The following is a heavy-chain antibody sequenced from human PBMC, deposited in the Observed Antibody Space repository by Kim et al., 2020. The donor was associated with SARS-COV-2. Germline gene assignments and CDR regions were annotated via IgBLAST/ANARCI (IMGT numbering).Heavy chain of an antibody. CDR3: ARVGGSYSDFDY. D-gene: IGHD1-26*01. V-gene: IGHV4-59*01. CDR2: IYYSGST. Sequence: SETLSLTCTVSGGSISSYYWSWIRQPPGKGLEWIGYIYYSGSTNYNPSLKSRVTISVDTSKNQFSLKLSSVTAADTAVYYCARVGGSYSDFDYWGQGTLVTVSS. J-gene: IGHJ4*02. CDR1: GGSISSYY.